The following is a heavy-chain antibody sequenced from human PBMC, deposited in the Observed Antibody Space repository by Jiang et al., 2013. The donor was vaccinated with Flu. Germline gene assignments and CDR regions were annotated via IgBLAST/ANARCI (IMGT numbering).Heavy chain of an antibody. D-gene: IGHD3-10*01. CDR2: IYYSGRI. J-gene: IGHJ5*02. Sequence: RGLEWIAYIYYSGRIPTTPPSKSRVTISVDTSKNQFSLKLSSVTAADTAVYYCARAGMSMIRGVNSPTWFDPWGQGILVTVSS. CDR3: ARAGMSMIRGVNSPTWFDP. V-gene: IGHV4-59*01.